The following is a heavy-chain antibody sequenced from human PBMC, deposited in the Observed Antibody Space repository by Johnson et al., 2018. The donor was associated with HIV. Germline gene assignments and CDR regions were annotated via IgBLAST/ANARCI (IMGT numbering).Heavy chain of an antibody. CDR1: GFTFSNAW. Sequence: VESGGSLRLSCAASGFTFSNAWMSWVRQAPGKGLEWVSGISWNRGSIGYADSVKGRFTISRDNAKNSLYLQMNSLRAEDTALYYCAKDIAAAGTDAFDIWGQGTMVTVSS. J-gene: IGHJ3*02. D-gene: IGHD6-13*01. CDR2: ISWNRGSI. CDR3: AKDIAAAGTDAFDI. V-gene: IGHV3-9*01.